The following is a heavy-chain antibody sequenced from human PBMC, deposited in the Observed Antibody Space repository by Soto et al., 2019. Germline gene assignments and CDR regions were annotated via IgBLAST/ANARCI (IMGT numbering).Heavy chain of an antibody. D-gene: IGHD1-26*01. CDR1: GFTFSSYG. CDR2: ISYDGSNK. J-gene: IGHJ6*02. V-gene: IGHV3-30*18. CDR3: AKAKDSGSYYYYGMDV. Sequence: QVQLVESGGGVVQPGRSLRLSCAASGFTFSSYGMHWVRQAPGKGLEWVAVISYDGSNKYYADSVKGRFTISRDNSKNTLYLQMNSLRAEDTAVYYCAKAKDSGSYYYYGMDVWGQGTTVTVSS.